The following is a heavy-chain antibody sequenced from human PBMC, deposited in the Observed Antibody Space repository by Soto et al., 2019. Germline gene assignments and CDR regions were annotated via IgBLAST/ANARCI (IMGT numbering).Heavy chain of an antibody. J-gene: IGHJ3*02. CDR2: IFYSGST. CDR3: ARGGTRGYDFWSGYTSAPDAFDI. Sequence: SEILSLSCTVSGGSISSYYWSWIRQPPGKGREWIGFIFYSGSTNYNPSLKSRVTISVDTYKHQYSLKLSSVTAADTAVYYCARGGTRGYDFWSGYTSAPDAFDIWGQGTMVT. D-gene: IGHD3-3*01. CDR1: GGSISSYY. V-gene: IGHV4-59*01.